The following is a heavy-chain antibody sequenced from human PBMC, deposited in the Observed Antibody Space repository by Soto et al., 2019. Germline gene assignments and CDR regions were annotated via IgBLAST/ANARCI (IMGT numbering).Heavy chain of an antibody. D-gene: IGHD1-26*01. J-gene: IGHJ6*02. V-gene: IGHV4-4*02. CDR3: ARVSGSYYYGMDV. CDR1: GVSISSSNW. Sequence: QVQLQESGPGLVKPSGTLSLTCAVSGVSISSSNWWSWVRQPPGKGLEWIGEIYHSGSTNYNPSLKGRVTISVDKSKNQVALKLSSVTAADTAVYYCARVSGSYYYGMDVWGQGTTVTVSS. CDR2: IYHSGST.